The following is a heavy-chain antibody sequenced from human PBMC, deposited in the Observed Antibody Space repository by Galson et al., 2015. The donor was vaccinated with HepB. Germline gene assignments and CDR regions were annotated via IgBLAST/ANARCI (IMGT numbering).Heavy chain of an antibody. CDR3: ARAYDILTAFDY. CDR2: SSDGGATT. V-gene: IGHV3-23*01. CDR1: GFIVSNYA. Sequence: SLRLSCAASGFIVSNYAMSWVRQAPGKGLEWVSTSSDGGATTSYADSVRGRFTISRDNSKSTLYLQMNGLRAEDTVIYYCARAYDILTAFDYWGQGTLVTVSS. D-gene: IGHD3-9*01. J-gene: IGHJ4*02.